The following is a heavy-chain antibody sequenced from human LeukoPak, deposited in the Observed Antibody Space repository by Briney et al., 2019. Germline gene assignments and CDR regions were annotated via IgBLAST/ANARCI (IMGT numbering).Heavy chain of an antibody. CDR3: ATSAAVRLFDY. CDR1: GFTVSSNY. Sequence: PGGSLRLSCEGSGFTVSSNYMSWVRQAPGKGLEWVSVIYSGGSTYYAGSVKGRFTISKDNPKNTLYLQMNSLRAEDTAVYYCATSAAVRLFDYWGQGALVTVSS. CDR2: IYSGGST. V-gene: IGHV3-53*01. D-gene: IGHD2-2*01. J-gene: IGHJ4*02.